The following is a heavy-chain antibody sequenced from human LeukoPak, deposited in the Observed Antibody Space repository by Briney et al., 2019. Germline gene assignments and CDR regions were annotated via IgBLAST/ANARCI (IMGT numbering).Heavy chain of an antibody. CDR2: IYHSGST. CDR1: GGSISSGGYS. CDR3: ARAICSGNSCSNWFDP. V-gene: IGHV4-30-2*01. J-gene: IGHJ5*02. Sequence: SETLSLTCAVSGGSISSGGYSWSWIRQPPGKGLEWIGYIYHSGSTYYNPALKSRVTISVDRSKNQFSLKLSSVTAADTAVYYCARAICSGNSCSNWFDPWGQGTLVTVCS. D-gene: IGHD2-2*01.